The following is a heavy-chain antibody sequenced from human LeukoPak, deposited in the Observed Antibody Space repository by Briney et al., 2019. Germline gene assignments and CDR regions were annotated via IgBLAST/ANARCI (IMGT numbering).Heavy chain of an antibody. D-gene: IGHD3-3*01. Sequence: GESLKISCKGSGYSFTSYWIGWVRQAPGQGLEWMGIINPSGGSTSYAQKFQGRVTMTRDTSTSTVYMELSSLRSEDTAVYYCARGYYDFWSGYYTWHWYFDLWGRGTLVTVSS. V-gene: IGHV1-46*01. CDR1: GYSFTSYW. J-gene: IGHJ2*01. CDR3: ARGYYDFWSGYYTWHWYFDL. CDR2: INPSGGST.